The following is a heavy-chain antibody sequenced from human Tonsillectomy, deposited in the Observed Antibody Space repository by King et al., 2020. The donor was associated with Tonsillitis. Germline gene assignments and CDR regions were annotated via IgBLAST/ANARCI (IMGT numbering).Heavy chain of an antibody. V-gene: IGHV3-23*04. Sequence: VQLVESGGGLVQPGGSLRLSCAASGLTLNSHAMTWVRQAPGKGLEWVSSISGSGGGTYYADSVKGRFTISRNKSKKTLYLQMNSLRAEDMAVYYCAKELPHVYYFYAMDVWGQGPTVTVSS. D-gene: IGHD3-10*01. CDR2: ISGSGGGT. CDR1: GLTLNSHA. J-gene: IGHJ6*02. CDR3: AKELPHVYYFYAMDV.